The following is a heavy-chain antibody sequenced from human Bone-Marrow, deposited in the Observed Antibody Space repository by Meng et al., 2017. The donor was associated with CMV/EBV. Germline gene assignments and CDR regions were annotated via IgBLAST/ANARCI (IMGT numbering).Heavy chain of an antibody. J-gene: IGHJ4*02. CDR2: ISYDGSTK. Sequence: GGSLRLSCAASGFTFSSYWMSWVRQAPGKGLEWVAVISYDGSTKYFADSVKGRFTIYRDNYRDTLFLQMNSLTTEDTGLYYCARHKYGDEYFLDYWGQGTRVTVSS. CDR3: ARHKYGDEYFLDY. V-gene: IGHV3-30*01. CDR1: GFTFSSYW. D-gene: IGHD4-17*01.